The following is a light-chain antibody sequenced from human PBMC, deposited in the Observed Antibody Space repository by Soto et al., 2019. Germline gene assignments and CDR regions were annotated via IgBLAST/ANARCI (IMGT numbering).Light chain of an antibody. V-gene: IGLV1-47*01. J-gene: IGLJ2*01. CDR2: RNN. Sequence: QSVLTQPPSASGTPGQRVTISCSGSSSNIGSNYLYWYQQLPGTAPKLLIYRNNERPSGVPDRFSGSKSGTSASLAISGLRSEDEADYYCAAWDDSLSAVVFGGATKLTVL. CDR3: AAWDDSLSAVV. CDR1: SSNIGSNY.